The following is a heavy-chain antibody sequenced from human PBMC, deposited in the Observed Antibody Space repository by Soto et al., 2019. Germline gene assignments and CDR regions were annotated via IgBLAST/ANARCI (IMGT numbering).Heavy chain of an antibody. D-gene: IGHD3-3*01. Sequence: GGSLRLSCAASGFTFSSYWMSWVRQAPGKGLEWVANIKQDGSEKYYVDSVKGRFTISRDNAKNSLYLQMNSLRAEDTAVYYCARDLCYDVCSGFANWFDPWGQGTLFTVSS. CDR3: ARDLCYDVCSGFANWFDP. CDR2: IKQDGSEK. CDR1: GFTFSSYW. V-gene: IGHV3-7*01. J-gene: IGHJ5*02.